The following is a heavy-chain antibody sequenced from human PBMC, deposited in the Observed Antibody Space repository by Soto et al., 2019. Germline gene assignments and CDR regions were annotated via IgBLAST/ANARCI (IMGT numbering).Heavy chain of an antibody. CDR3: AKVLTLEMATLTDYYYGMDV. V-gene: IGHV3-30*18. Sequence: QVQLGASGGGVVQPGRFRRLSCAASVFTFSSYGMHWVRQAPGKGLEWVAVISYDGRNKYYADSVKGRFTISRDNSTNTLYLQMNSLRAEDTAVYYCAKVLTLEMATLTDYYYGMDVWSQGTTVPVSS. D-gene: IGHD5-12*01. CDR2: ISYDGRNK. CDR1: VFTFSSYG. J-gene: IGHJ6*02.